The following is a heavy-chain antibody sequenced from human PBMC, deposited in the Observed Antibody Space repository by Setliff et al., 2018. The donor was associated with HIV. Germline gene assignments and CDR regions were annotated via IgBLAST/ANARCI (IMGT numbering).Heavy chain of an antibody. CDR3: ARLGYCSSTSCYEDY. CDR1: GFTFSSYS. J-gene: IGHJ4*02. Sequence: PGGSLRLSCAASGFTFSSYSMNWVRQAPGKGLEWVSYISSSSSTIYYADSVKGRFTISRDNAKNSLYLQMNSLRAEDTAVYYCARLGYCSSTSCYEDYWGQGTLVTVSS. V-gene: IGHV3-48*01. CDR2: ISSSSSTI. D-gene: IGHD2-2*01.